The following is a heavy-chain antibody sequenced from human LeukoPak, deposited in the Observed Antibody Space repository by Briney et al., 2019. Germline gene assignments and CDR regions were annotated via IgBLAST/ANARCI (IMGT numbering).Heavy chain of an antibody. Sequence: GGSLRLSCEASRFSFNSNWMSWVRQAPGKGLEWVATIKEDGSEKYYVDSVKGRFTISRDNAKNSLYLQMNTLRAEDTAVYYCARISFDSSWWYYDLWGRGTLVSVSS. J-gene: IGHJ2*01. CDR1: RFSFNSNW. CDR2: IKEDGSEK. D-gene: IGHD3-9*01. CDR3: ARISFDSSWWYYDL. V-gene: IGHV3-7*01.